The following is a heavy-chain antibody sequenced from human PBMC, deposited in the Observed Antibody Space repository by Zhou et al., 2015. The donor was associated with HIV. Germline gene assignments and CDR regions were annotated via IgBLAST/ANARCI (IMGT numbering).Heavy chain of an antibody. J-gene: IGHJ3*02. Sequence: CQASGGTFSSYAISWVRQAPGQGLEWMGVIIPMFGTTNYAQKFQGRVTITADKSTSTAYMELSSLTSEDTAVYSCARGYTQSALDTWGQGTMVTVS. CDR3: ARGYTQSALDT. D-gene: IGHD1-14*01. CDR2: IIPMFGTT. CDR1: GGTFSSYA. V-gene: IGHV1-69*06.